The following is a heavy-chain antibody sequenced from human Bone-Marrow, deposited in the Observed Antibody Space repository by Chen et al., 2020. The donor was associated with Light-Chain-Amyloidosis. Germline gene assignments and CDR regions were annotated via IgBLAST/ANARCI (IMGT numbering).Heavy chain of an antibody. CDR1: GYSFSYHY. CDR2: IHPDTDST. J-gene: IGHJ3*01. Sequence: QAQLVPSGAVVKRPGASVKVSCKASGYSFSYHYIHWARQALGQGLEWLGHIHPDTDSTDYPQTLQGRVTMNRDGSIKTFYFPRRSLSSDVTTVYYCARDKLGAQGSAYDLWGQGTMVTVS. CDR3: ARDKLGAQGSAYDL. V-gene: IGHV1-2*06. D-gene: IGHD1-26*01.